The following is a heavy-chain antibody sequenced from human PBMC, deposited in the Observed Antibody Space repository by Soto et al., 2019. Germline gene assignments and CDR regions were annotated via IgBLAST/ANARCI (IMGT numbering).Heavy chain of an antibody. D-gene: IGHD3-9*01. V-gene: IGHV1-2*02. CDR1: GYTFTGYY. Sequence: GASVKVSCKASGYTFTGYYIHWVRQAPGQGLEWMGWTSPSSLATNYAQRFQGRVTMSRDRATSTVYMEASSLRSEDTAVYYCARGAASKDSDWLLEDWGQGTLVTVSS. J-gene: IGHJ4*02. CDR3: ARGAASKDSDWLLED. CDR2: TSPSSLAT.